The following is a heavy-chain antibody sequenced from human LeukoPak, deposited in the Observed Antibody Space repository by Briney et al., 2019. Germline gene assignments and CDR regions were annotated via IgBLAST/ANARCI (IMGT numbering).Heavy chain of an antibody. V-gene: IGHV3-30*18. CDR1: GFTFSSYG. D-gene: IGHD6-19*01. J-gene: IGHJ4*02. CDR3: AKGGSSGWFDYFDY. Sequence: GGSLRLSCAASGFTFSSYGMSWVRQAPGKGLEWVAVISSDGSNKYYADSVKGRFAISRDNSKNTLYLQMNSLRAEDTAVYYCAKGGSSGWFDYFDYWGQGTLVTVSS. CDR2: ISSDGSNK.